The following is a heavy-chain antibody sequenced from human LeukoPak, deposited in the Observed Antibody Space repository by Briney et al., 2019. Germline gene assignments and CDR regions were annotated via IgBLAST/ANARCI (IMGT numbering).Heavy chain of an antibody. Sequence: GGSLRLSCAASGFTFSSYSMNWVRQAPGKGLEWVSSISSSSSYIYYADSVKGRFTISRDNAKDSLYLQMNSLRAEDTAVYYCARVPTAVVPAAIWGQGTLVTVSS. CDR3: ARVPTAVVPAAI. J-gene: IGHJ4*02. V-gene: IGHV3-21*01. CDR1: GFTFSSYS. CDR2: ISSSSSYI. D-gene: IGHD2-2*02.